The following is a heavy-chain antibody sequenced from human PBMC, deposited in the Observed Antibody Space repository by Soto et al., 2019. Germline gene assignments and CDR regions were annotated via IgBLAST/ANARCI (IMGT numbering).Heavy chain of an antibody. J-gene: IGHJ4*02. V-gene: IGHV1-8*01. D-gene: IGHD5-18*01. Sequence: QVLLVQSGAEVRRPGASVKVSCRASGYNFSTYDFNWVRQASGRGLEWMGWMNPRNGDTGYVQKFRGRVSMTRDVSRTTAYMELTGLTSDDTAVYFCAREADTAKVDYWGQGTLVTVSS. CDR3: AREADTAKVDY. CDR2: MNPRNGDT. CDR1: GYNFSTYD.